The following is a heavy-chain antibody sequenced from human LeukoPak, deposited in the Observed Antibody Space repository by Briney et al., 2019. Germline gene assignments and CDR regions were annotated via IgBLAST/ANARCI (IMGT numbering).Heavy chain of an antibody. V-gene: IGHV3-21*01. D-gene: IGHD1-14*01. J-gene: IGHJ4*02. Sequence: PGGSLRLSCAASGFTFSSYTMNWVRQAPGKGLEWVSSISSSSSYIYYADSVKGRFTITRDNVKNSLHLQMNSLRAEDTAVYYSAREYIPYYFDYWGRGNLVTVSS. CDR1: GFTFSSYT. CDR3: AREYIPYYFDY. CDR2: ISSSSSYI.